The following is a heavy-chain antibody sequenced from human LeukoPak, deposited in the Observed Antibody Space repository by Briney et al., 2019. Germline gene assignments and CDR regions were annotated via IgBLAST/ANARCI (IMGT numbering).Heavy chain of an antibody. CDR1: GFTFKDYW. V-gene: IGHV3-7*05. CDR3: ARVGYCIGGSCYSAMAFIV. Sequence: GGSLRLSCAASGFTFKDYWMSWVRQAPGRGLGWVGNIKYDGSEEYYVGSVKGRFTISRVSAKISLFWHMNSLRAEDTAVYYCARVGYCIGGSCYSAMAFIVWGQGTLVTVSS. D-gene: IGHD2-15*01. CDR2: IKYDGSEE. J-gene: IGHJ4*02.